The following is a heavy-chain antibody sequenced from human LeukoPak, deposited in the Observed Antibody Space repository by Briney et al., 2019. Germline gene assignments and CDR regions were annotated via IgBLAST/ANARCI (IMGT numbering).Heavy chain of an antibody. D-gene: IGHD1-26*01. CDR2: IRSKAYGGTT. CDR3: TRGRWETRYYYYYYMDV. V-gene: IGHV3-49*03. CDR1: GFTFGDYA. J-gene: IGHJ6*03. Sequence: PGRSLRLSCTASGFTFGDYAMSWFRQAPGKGLEWVGFIRSKAYGGTTEYAASVKGRFTISRDDSKSIAYLQMNSLKTEDAAVYYCTRGRWETRYYYYYYMDVWGKGTTVTVSS.